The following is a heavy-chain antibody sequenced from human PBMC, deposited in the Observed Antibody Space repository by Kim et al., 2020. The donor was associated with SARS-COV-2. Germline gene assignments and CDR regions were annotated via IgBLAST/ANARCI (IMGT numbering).Heavy chain of an antibody. CDR1: GYTLTELS. D-gene: IGHD6-19*01. V-gene: IGHV1-24*01. Sequence: ASVKVSCKVSGYTLTELSMHWVRQAPGKGLEWMGGFDPEDCETIYAQKFQGRVTMTEDTSTDTAYMELSSLRSEDTAVYYCATDRAYGYSSGWYDYWGQGTLVTVSS. CDR2: FDPEDCET. CDR3: ATDRAYGYSSGWYDY. J-gene: IGHJ4*02.